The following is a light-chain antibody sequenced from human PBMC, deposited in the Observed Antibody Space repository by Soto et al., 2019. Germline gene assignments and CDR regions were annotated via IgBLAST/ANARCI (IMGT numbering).Light chain of an antibody. CDR3: QQYGSSRP. CDR2: GAS. Sequence: EIVLTQSPGTLSLSPGERATLSCRASQSVSSSYLAWYQQKPGQAPRLLIYGASSRATCIPDRFSGSGSGTDFTLTISRLEPEDFAVYYCQQYGSSRPFGQGTRLEIK. V-gene: IGKV3-20*01. CDR1: QSVSSSY. J-gene: IGKJ5*01.